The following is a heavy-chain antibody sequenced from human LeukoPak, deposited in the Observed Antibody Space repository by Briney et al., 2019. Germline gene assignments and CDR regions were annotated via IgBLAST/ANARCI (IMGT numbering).Heavy chain of an antibody. CDR1: GDSISSSKW. Sequence: ETLSLTCAVSGDSISSSKWWSWVRQAPGKGLEWVSVIYSGGNTYYADSVKGRFTISRDNSNNTLYLQMNSLRAEDTAVYYCARGSSGWLQLGTWGQGTLVTVSS. V-gene: IGHV3-53*01. CDR3: ARGSSGWLQLGT. CDR2: IYSGGNT. D-gene: IGHD5-24*01. J-gene: IGHJ5*02.